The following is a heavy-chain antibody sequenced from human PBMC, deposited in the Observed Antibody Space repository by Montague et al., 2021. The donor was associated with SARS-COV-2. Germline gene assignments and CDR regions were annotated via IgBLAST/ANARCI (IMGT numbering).Heavy chain of an antibody. D-gene: IGHD3-16*01. Sequence: SETLSLTCSSVGSRNSGADRNSTRLNPSHTLKSYAEIHPYRHTSYNPSLMSRVTLSLGTSSNPFSLKLTSVTAADTAVYYCARGLDHNKGGDYWGQGILVTVSS. V-gene: IGHV4-34*01. CDR2: IHPYRHT. J-gene: IGHJ4*02. CDR1: GSRNSGAD. CDR3: ARGLDHNKGGDY.